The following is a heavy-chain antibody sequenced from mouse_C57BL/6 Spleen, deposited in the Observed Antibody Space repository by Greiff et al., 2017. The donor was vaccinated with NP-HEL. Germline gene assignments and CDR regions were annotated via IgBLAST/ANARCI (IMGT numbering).Heavy chain of an antibody. D-gene: IGHD5-1*01. CDR2: ISDGGSYT. CDR3: ARMGSNYAMDY. V-gene: IGHV5-4*01. CDR1: GFTFSSYA. J-gene: IGHJ4*01. Sequence: VQLKESGGGLVKPGGSLKLSCAASGFTFSSYAMSWVRQTPEKRLEWVATISDGGSYTYYPDNVKGRFTISRDNAKNNLYLQMSHLKSEDTAMYYCARMGSNYAMDYWGQGTSVTVSS.